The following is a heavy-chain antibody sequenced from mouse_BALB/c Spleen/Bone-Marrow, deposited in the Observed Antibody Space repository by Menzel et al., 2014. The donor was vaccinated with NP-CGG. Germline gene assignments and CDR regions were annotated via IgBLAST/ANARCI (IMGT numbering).Heavy chain of an antibody. D-gene: IGHD4-1*01. CDR2: INPRNGGT. Sequence: QVQLKESGAELVKPGASVKLSCKASGYTFTNYYMYWVKQRPGQGLEWIGEINPRNGGTNFNEKFKRKATLTVDKSSSTAYMKLNSLTSEDSAVYCCTRFWDEAYWGQGTLVTVSA. CDR3: TRFWDEAY. CDR1: GYTFTNYY. V-gene: IGHV1S81*02. J-gene: IGHJ3*01.